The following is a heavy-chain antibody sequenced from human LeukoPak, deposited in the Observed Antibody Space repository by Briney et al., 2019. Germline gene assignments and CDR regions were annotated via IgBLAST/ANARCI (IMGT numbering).Heavy chain of an antibody. CDR2: IYYSGST. CDR3: ARGRGWLQATPFDY. Sequence: SETLSLTCTVSGGSISSDYWSWIRQPPGNGLEWNGYIYYSGSTNYNPSLKSRVTISVDTSKNQFSLKLSLAAGADTAVYYCARGRGWLQATPFDYWGQGTLVTVSS. D-gene: IGHD5-24*01. J-gene: IGHJ4*02. V-gene: IGHV4-59*01. CDR1: GGSISSDY.